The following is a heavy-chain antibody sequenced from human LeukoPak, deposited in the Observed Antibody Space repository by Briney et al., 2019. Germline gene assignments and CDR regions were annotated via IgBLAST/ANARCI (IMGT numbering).Heavy chain of an antibody. J-gene: IGHJ4*02. Sequence: PSETLSLTCAVYGGSFSGYYWSWIRQPPGKGLEWIGELNHSGSTNYNPSLKSRVTISVDTSKNQFSLKLSSVTAADTAVYYCARDDPNKYYFDYWGQGTLVTVSS. D-gene: IGHD2/OR15-2a*01. CDR1: GGSFSGYY. V-gene: IGHV4-34*01. CDR2: LNHSGST. CDR3: ARDDPNKYYFDY.